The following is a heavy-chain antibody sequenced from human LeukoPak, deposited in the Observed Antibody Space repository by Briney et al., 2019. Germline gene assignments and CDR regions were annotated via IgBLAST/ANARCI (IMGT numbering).Heavy chain of an antibody. Sequence: PSETLSLTCTVSGGSISSSSYYWGWIRQPPGKGLEWIGSIYYSGSTYYNPSLKSRVTISVDTSKNQFSLKLSSVTAADTAVYYCARGIWSGLEWLLGGWFDPWGQGTLVTVSS. CDR3: ARGIWSGLEWLLGGWFDP. D-gene: IGHD3-3*01. CDR2: IYYSGST. CDR1: GGSISSSSYY. J-gene: IGHJ5*02. V-gene: IGHV4-39*07.